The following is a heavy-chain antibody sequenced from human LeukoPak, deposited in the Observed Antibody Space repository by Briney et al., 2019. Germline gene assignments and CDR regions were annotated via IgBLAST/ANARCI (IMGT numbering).Heavy chain of an antibody. CDR3: ARGRSITLLRGVAMSDGFDV. CDR1: GFTFSSYS. J-gene: IGHJ3*01. V-gene: IGHV3-21*01. CDR2: IDTSASYI. Sequence: PGGSLRLSCAASGFTFSSYSMNWVRQAPGKGLEWVSFIDTSASYIYYGDSVKGRFTISRDNAKNSLFLQMNGLRAEDTAVYYCARGRSITLLRGVAMSDGFDVWGQVAMVTVSS. D-gene: IGHD3-10*01.